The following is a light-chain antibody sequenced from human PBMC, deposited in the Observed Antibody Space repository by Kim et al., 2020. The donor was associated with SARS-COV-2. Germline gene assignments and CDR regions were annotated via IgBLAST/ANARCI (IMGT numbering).Light chain of an antibody. CDR3: TSYTTSSTLV. CDR2: DVS. CDR1: SIDVGRYNY. J-gene: IGLJ3*02. V-gene: IGLV2-14*01. Sequence: QSALTQPASVSGSPGQSITISCTGTSIDVGRYNYVSWYQQHPGKAPKLMIYDVSKRPSGVSDRFSGSKSGNTASLSISGLQAEDEADYYCTSYTTSSTLVFGGGTQLTVL.